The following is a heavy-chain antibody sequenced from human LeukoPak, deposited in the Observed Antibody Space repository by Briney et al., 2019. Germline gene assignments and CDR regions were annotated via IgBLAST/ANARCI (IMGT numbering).Heavy chain of an antibody. J-gene: IGHJ3*02. CDR2: IYTSGST. CDR1: GGSISSYY. V-gene: IGHV4-4*07. D-gene: IGHD3-3*01. CDR3: ARALGRFLECPPHDAFDI. Sequence: SETLSLTCTVSGGSISSYYWSWIRQPAGRGLGWVGRIYTSGSTNYNPSLKSRVTMSVDTSKNQFSLKLSSVTAADTAVYYCARALGRFLECPPHDAFDIWGPGTMVTVSS.